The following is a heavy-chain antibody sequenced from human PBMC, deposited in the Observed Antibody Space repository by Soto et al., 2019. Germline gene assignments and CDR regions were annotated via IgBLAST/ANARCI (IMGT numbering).Heavy chain of an antibody. V-gene: IGHV4-30-2*01. J-gene: IGHJ4*02. CDR2: ISYSGST. D-gene: IGHD2-2*01. CDR1: GGSISSGGYS. Sequence: PSETLSLTCAVSGGSISSGGYSWSWIRQPPGKGLEWIGHISYSGSTYYNTSLKSRVTISVDTSKNQFSLKLSSVTAADTAVYYCARGYDRNFDYWGQGTLVTVSS. CDR3: ARGYDRNFDY.